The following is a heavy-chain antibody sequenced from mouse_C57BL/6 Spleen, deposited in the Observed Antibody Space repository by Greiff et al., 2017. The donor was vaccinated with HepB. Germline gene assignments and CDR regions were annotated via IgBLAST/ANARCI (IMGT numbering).Heavy chain of an antibody. CDR3: ARYSNVFYAMDY. CDR2: IYPRSGNT. D-gene: IGHD2-5*01. CDR1: GYTFTSYG. V-gene: IGHV1-81*01. J-gene: IGHJ4*01. Sequence: QVQLQQSGAELARPGASVKLSCKASGYTFTSYGISWVKQRTGQGLEWIGEIYPRSGNTYYNEKFKGKATLTADKSSSTAYMELRSLTSEDSAVYFCARYSNVFYAMDYWGQGTSVTVSS.